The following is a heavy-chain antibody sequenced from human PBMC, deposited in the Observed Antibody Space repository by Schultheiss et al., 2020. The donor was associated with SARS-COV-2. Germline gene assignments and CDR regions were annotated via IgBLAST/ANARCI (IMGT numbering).Heavy chain of an antibody. Sequence: GGSLRLSCAASGFTFSSYSMNWVRQAPGKGLEWVAVISYDGSNKYYADSVKGRFTISRDNSKNTLYLQMNSLRAEDTTVYYCARDYRSHYIPNYYYYYMDVWGKGTTVTVSS. CDR1: GFTFSSYS. CDR2: ISYDGSNK. D-gene: IGHD1-26*01. V-gene: IGHV3-30*03. CDR3: ARDYRSHYIPNYYYYYMDV. J-gene: IGHJ6*03.